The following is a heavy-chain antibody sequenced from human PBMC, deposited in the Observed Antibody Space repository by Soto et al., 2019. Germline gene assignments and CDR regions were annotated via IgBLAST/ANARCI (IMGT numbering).Heavy chain of an antibody. Sequence: QAEGSLRLSGTGSGFTFGDCAMSWIRHGPGKGLELVPLITSKASGRGSEYPTFARGRLTISRDDSKSIVYLFMDSLRTEDTAVYHCARVDCATNSCSFDFDYWGQGAQVTVSS. V-gene: IGHV3-49*03. CDR1: GFTFGDCA. CDR2: ITSKASGRGS. D-gene: IGHD2-8*01. CDR3: ARVDCATNSCSFDFDY. J-gene: IGHJ4*02.